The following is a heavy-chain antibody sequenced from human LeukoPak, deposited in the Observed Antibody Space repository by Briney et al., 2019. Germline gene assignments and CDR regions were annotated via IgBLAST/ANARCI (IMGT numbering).Heavy chain of an antibody. CDR3: ARERGIAAAGTFWFDP. Sequence: SETLSLACAVSGGSISSGGYSWSWIRQPPGKGLEWIGYIYHSGSTYYNPSLKSRVTISVDTSKNQFSLKLSSVTAADTAVYYCARERGIAAAGTFWFDPWGQGTLVTVSS. V-gene: IGHV4-30-2*05. J-gene: IGHJ5*02. CDR2: IYHSGST. D-gene: IGHD6-13*01. CDR1: GGSISSGGYS.